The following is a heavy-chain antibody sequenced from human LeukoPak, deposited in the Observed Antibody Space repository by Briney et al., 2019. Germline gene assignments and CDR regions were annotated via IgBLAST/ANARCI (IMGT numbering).Heavy chain of an antibody. CDR2: IQAIGTT. D-gene: IGHD2-21*01. V-gene: IGHV4-59*01. Sequence: PSETLSLTCIFSGSSITGFHWGWIRHPPGKGLECIGYIQAIGTTKHNPSLKSRVTISIDTSKAQFSLHVNSVSAEDTAMYYCARLDSCGADSCIDSWGQGNLVIVSS. CDR1: GSSITGFH. CDR3: ARLDSCGADSCIDS. J-gene: IGHJ4*02.